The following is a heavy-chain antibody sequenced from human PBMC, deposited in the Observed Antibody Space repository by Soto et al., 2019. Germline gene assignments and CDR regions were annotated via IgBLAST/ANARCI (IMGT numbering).Heavy chain of an antibody. Sequence: GGSLRLSCAASRFTFTNYAMTWVRQAPGKGLEWVSTISGGGGSTYYADSVKGRFTISRDNSKNRLYLQMNSLRAEDTAVYYCAKDAEMATNYYWGQGTLVTVSS. J-gene: IGHJ4*02. CDR2: ISGGGGST. V-gene: IGHV3-23*01. CDR3: AKDAEMATNYY. D-gene: IGHD5-12*01. CDR1: RFTFTNYA.